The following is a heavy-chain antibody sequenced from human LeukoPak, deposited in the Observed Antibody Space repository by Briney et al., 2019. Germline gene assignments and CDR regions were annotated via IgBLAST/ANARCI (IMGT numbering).Heavy chain of an antibody. D-gene: IGHD1-26*01. CDR1: GFTFSSYG. Sequence: GGSLRLSCAASGFTFSSYGMHWVRQAPGKGLEWVAFIRYDGSNKYYADSVKGRFTISRDNSKNTVDLQMNSLRAEDTAVYYCAKWEWELISYWGQGTLVTVSS. J-gene: IGHJ4*02. CDR2: IRYDGSNK. V-gene: IGHV3-30*02. CDR3: AKWEWELISY.